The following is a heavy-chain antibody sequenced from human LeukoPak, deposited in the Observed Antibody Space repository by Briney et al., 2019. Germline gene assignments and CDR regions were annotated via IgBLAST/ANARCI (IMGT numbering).Heavy chain of an antibody. CDR3: ARDFSYGMDV. CDR2: INSDGSST. V-gene: IGHV3-74*01. CDR1: GFTFSIYR. Sequence: GGSLRLSCAASGFTFSIYRMYWVRQAPGKGLVWVSCINSDGSSTTHADSVKGRFTISRDNAKNTLYLQMNSLRVEDTAVYYCARDFSYGMDVWGQGTTVTVSS. J-gene: IGHJ6*02.